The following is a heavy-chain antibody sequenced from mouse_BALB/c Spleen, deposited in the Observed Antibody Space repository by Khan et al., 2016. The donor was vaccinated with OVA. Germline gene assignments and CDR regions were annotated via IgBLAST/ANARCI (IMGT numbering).Heavy chain of an antibody. CDR1: GFTFSTYG. Sequence: EVELVESGGDLVKPGGSLKLSCAASGFTFSTYGMSWVRQTPDKRLEWVATISSGGSSTYYPDNVKGRFTISRDNAKNTLYRQMSSLKSEDTAMYYGARLAYYYNSEGFAYWGQGTLVTGSA. CDR2: ISSGGSST. CDR3: ARLAYYYNSEGFAY. D-gene: IGHD1-1*01. J-gene: IGHJ3*01. V-gene: IGHV5-6*01.